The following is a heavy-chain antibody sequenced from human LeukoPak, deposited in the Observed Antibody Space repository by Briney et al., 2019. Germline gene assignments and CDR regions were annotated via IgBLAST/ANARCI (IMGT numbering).Heavy chain of an antibody. Sequence: GGSLRLSCAASGFTFSSYGMHWVRQAPGKGLEWVAVISYDGSNKYYTDSVKGRFTISRDNSKNTLYLQMNSLRAEDTAVYYCAKAHPLHHAFDIWGQGTMVTVSS. V-gene: IGHV3-30*18. CDR3: AKAHPLHHAFDI. CDR2: ISYDGSNK. J-gene: IGHJ3*02. CDR1: GFTFSSYG.